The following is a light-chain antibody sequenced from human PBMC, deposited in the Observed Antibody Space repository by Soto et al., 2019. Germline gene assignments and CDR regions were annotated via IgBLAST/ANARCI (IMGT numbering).Light chain of an antibody. V-gene: IGKV3-11*01. CDR3: QQGSSWPRT. CDR1: QSVSSS. CDR2: DAS. Sequence: EIVLTQSPATLSLSPGGRATLSCRASQSVSSSLAWYQQRPGQAPRLLIYDASNRASGIPARFGGSGSGTDFTLTITRLESEDSAVSYCQQGSSWPRTFGGGTKVEI. J-gene: IGKJ4*01.